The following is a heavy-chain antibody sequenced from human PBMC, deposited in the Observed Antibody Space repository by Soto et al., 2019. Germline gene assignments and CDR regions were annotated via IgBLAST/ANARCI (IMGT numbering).Heavy chain of an antibody. Sequence: RRLSCAASGFTFDDYAMHWVRQAPGKGLEWVSGISWNSGSIGYADSVKGRFTISRDNAKNSLYLQMNSLRAEDTAWYSSAKEPYSSRFLYYFDYWGPGPLVTVSS. CDR3: AKEPYSSRFLYYFDY. CDR1: GFTFDDYA. D-gene: IGHD6-13*01. CDR2: ISWNSGSI. V-gene: IGHV3-9*01. J-gene: IGHJ4*02.